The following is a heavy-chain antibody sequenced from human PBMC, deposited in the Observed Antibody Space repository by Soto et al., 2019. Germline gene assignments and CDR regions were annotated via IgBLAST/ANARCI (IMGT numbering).Heavy chain of an antibody. Sequence: PWDSLKISCKRYGYSFTPYWIAWVRQMPGKGQEWMGSIHPGESDTRYSPSFQGQVTISADRSITTAYLQWSSLKASDTAMYYCALLEATYYNFDGLDGCGQGTTVTVSS. CDR1: GYSFTPYW. V-gene: IGHV5-51*01. D-gene: IGHD1-20*01. CDR2: IHPGESDT. CDR3: ALLEATYYNFDGLDG. J-gene: IGHJ6*02.